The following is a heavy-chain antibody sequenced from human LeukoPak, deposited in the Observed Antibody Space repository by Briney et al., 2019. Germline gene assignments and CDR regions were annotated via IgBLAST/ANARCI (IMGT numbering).Heavy chain of an antibody. CDR1: GFTFSSYW. V-gene: IGHV3-74*01. CDR3: ARTIREQWLTIDY. Sequence: GGSLRLSCAASGFTFSSYWMHWVRQAPGKGLVWVSRINSDGSGTIYADSVKGRFTISRDNAKNTLYLQMNSLGAEDTAVYYCARTIREQWLTIDYWGQGTLVTFSS. CDR2: INSDGSGT. D-gene: IGHD6-19*01. J-gene: IGHJ4*02.